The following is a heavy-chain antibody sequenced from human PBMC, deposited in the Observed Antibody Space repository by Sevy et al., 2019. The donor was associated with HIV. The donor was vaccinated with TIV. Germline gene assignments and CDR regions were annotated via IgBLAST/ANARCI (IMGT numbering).Heavy chain of an antibody. Sequence: GGSLRLSCAASGFTFSSYAMSWVRQAPGKGLEWVSDFSGSGGSTYYADSVKGRFTISRDNSKNTLYLQMNSLRAEDTAVYYCAKRSSSSWYYIGYWGQGTLVTVSS. V-gene: IGHV3-23*01. CDR1: GFTFSSYA. J-gene: IGHJ4*02. D-gene: IGHD6-13*01. CDR3: AKRSSSSWYYIGY. CDR2: FSGSGGST.